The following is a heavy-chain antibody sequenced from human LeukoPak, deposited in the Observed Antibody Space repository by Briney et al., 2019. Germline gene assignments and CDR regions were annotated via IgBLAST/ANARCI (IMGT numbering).Heavy chain of an antibody. V-gene: IGHV4-59*12. CDR3: ARGTLYSGWSYYFDS. CDR1: GGSFSSYY. CDR2: IYHSGST. D-gene: IGHD6-19*01. Sequence: SETLSLTCAVYGGSFSSYYWSWIRQPPGKGLEWIGYIYHSGSTNYNPSLKSRVTISVDNSNNKFSLRLSSVTAADTALYYCARGTLYSGWSYYFDSWGQGTLVTVSS. J-gene: IGHJ4*02.